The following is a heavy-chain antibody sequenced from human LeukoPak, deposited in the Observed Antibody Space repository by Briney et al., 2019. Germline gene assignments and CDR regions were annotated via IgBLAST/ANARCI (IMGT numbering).Heavy chain of an antibody. CDR2: ISWNSGSI. D-gene: IGHD3-9*01. Sequence: GRSLRLSCAASGFTFGDYAMHWVRQAPGKGLEWVSGISWNSGSIGYADSVKGRFTISRDNAKNSLYLQMNSLRAEDTALYYCAKDIGYYDILTGYSEAFDIWGQGTMVTVSS. V-gene: IGHV3-9*01. CDR1: GFTFGDYA. CDR3: AKDIGYYDILTGYSEAFDI. J-gene: IGHJ3*02.